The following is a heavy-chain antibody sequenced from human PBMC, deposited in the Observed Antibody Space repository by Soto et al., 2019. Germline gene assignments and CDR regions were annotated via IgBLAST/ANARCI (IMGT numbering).Heavy chain of an antibody. CDR2: INHRGSL. CDR1: GGSMTSGDQY. CDR3: ARELPQRQGRNMDV. J-gene: IGHJ6*02. V-gene: IGHV4-31*03. D-gene: IGHD1-1*01. Sequence: SETLSLTCTVTGGSMTSGDQYWTWIRRRPGEGLEWFGYINHRGSLYYNPSLKSRVSMSVDTSKNQFSLNLSSVTAADTAVYYCARELPQRQGRNMDVWGQGTTVTVSS.